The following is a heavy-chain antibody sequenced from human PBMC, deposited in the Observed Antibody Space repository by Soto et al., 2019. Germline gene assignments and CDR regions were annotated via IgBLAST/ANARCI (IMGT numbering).Heavy chain of an antibody. V-gene: IGHV1-69*06. J-gene: IGHJ6*02. CDR3: AREPRITIFGVVWYYYYGMDV. CDR1: GGTFSSYA. D-gene: IGHD3-3*01. Sequence: QVQLVQSGAEVKKPGSSVKVSCKASGGTFSSYAISWVRQAPGQGLEWMGGIIPIFGTANYAQKFQGRVTITADKSTSTAYMELSSLRSEDTAVYYCAREPRITIFGVVWYYYYGMDVWGQGTTVTVSS. CDR2: IIPIFGTA.